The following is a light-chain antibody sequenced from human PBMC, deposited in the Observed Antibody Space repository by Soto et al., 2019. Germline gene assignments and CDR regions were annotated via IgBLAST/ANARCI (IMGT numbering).Light chain of an antibody. CDR2: EVS. J-gene: IGLJ3*02. Sequence: QSALTQPASVSGSPGQSITISCTGTSSDVGGYNYVSWYQQHPGKAPKLMIYEVSNRPSGVSNRFLGSKSGNTASLTISGLQAGAEVNYSGAQYTRSTTWGFGGGTK. CDR1: SSDVGGYNY. V-gene: IGLV2-14*01. CDR3: AQYTRSTTWG.